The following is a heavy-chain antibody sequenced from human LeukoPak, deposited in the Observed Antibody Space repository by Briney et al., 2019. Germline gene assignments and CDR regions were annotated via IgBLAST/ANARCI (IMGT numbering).Heavy chain of an antibody. CDR2: IYSDYDDGHT. CDR3: SKRSGGYYDH. CDR1: GFAVNGDN. Sequence: GGSLRLSCAASGFAVNGDNMSWVRQAPGKRLEWVSVIYSDYDDGHTNYADSVRGRFTISRDNSKNMVCLQMNSLRVEDTAVYYCSKRSGGYYDHWGQGTLVTVSS. D-gene: IGHD3-3*01. J-gene: IGHJ4*02. V-gene: IGHV3-66*02.